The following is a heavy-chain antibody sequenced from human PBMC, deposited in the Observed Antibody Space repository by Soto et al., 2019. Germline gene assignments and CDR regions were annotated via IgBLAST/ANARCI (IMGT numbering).Heavy chain of an antibody. V-gene: IGHV3-23*01. D-gene: IGHD2-8*01. J-gene: IGHJ4*01. CDR2: ISSNGANT. CDR3: VSWVSAHLDY. CDR1: GFTFDSPYSHG. Sequence: EVLLLESGGGLVQPGGSLGLSCAASGFTFDSPYSHGMSWVRQSPGKGPEWVSTISSNGANTHYAESVKGRFTISKDASRNTVHLHMNSLRAEDTATYFCVSWVSAHLDYWGHGTPVTVSS.